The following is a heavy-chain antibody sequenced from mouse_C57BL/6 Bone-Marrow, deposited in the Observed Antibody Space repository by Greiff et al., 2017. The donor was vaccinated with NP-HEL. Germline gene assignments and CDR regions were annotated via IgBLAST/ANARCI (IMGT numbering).Heavy chain of an antibody. J-gene: IGHJ4*01. CDR2: IHPNSGST. D-gene: IGHD1-1*01. Sequence: QVQLQQPGAELVKPGASVKLSCKASGYTFTSYWMHWVKQRPGQGLEWIGMIHPNSGSTNYNEKFKSKATLTVDKSSSTAYMQLSSLTSEDSAVYYGARRGGAAVDYAMDYWGQGTSVTVSS. CDR3: ARRGGAAVDYAMDY. V-gene: IGHV1-64*01. CDR1: GYTFTSYW.